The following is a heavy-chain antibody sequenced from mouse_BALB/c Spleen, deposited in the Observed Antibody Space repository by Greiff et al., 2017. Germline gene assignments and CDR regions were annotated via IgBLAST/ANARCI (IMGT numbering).Heavy chain of an antibody. J-gene: IGHJ4*01. D-gene: IGHD1-1*01. Sequence: EVQGVESGPGLVKPSQSLSLTCTVTGYSITSDYAWNWIRQFPGNKLEWMGYISYSGSTSYNPSLKSRISITRDTSKNQFFLQLNSVTTEDTATYYCARNHGSSYSYAMDYWGQGTSVTVSS. V-gene: IGHV3-2*02. CDR1: GYSITSDYA. CDR2: ISYSGST. CDR3: ARNHGSSYSYAMDY.